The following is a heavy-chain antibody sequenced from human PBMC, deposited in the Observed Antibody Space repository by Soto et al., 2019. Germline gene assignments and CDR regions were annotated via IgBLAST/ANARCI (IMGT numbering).Heavy chain of an antibody. J-gene: IGHJ4*02. D-gene: IGHD2-21*02. CDR3: ARNRGGDEGGYFDY. Sequence: QVQLVQSGAEVKKPGSSVKVSCKASGGTFSSYAISWVRQAPGQGLEWMGGIITIFGTANYAQKFQGRVTITADEPTSTACMELSSLRSEDTAVYYCARNRGGDEGGYFDYRGQGTVVTVSS. V-gene: IGHV1-69*01. CDR1: GGTFSSYA. CDR2: IITIFGTA.